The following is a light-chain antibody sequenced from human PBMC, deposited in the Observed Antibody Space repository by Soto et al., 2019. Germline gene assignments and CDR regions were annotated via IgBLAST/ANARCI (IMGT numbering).Light chain of an antibody. CDR2: EGS. V-gene: IGLV2-23*01. CDR3: CSYAGSSTWV. J-gene: IGLJ3*02. CDR1: SSNIGSNT. Sequence: QYVLTQPPSASGTPGQRVTISCSGSSSNIGSNTVNWYQQHPGKAPKLMIYEGSKRPSGVSNRFSGSKSGNTASLTISGLQAEDEAVYYCCSYAGSSTWVFGGGTQLTVL.